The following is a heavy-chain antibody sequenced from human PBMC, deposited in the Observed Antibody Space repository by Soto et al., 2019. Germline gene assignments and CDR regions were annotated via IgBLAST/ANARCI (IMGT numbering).Heavy chain of an antibody. D-gene: IGHD4-4*01. Sequence: GSGPTLVNPTQTLTLTCTFSGFSLSTSGMCVSWIRQPPGKALEWLARIDWDDDKYYITSLKTRLTISKDTSKNQVLLTMTNMDPVDTATYYCARLTTGTLIRPFDYWGQGTLVTVSS. CDR3: ARLTTGTLIRPFDY. CDR1: GFSLSTSGMC. J-gene: IGHJ4*02. CDR2: IDWDDDK. V-gene: IGHV2-70*11.